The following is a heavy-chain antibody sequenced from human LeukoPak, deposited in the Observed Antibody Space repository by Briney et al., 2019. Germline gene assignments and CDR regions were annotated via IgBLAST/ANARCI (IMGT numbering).Heavy chain of an antibody. D-gene: IGHD2-15*01. V-gene: IGHV3-74*03. CDR1: GFTFSNYF. CDR3: ARRVDATRWFDP. CDR2: INSDGTTT. Sequence: PGGSLRLSCAASGFTFSNYFMHWVRQAPGKGLVWVSRINSDGTTTMHADSVKGRFTISRDNAKNTLYLQMNSLRDEDTAVYYCARRVDATRWFDPWGQGTLVTVSS. J-gene: IGHJ5*02.